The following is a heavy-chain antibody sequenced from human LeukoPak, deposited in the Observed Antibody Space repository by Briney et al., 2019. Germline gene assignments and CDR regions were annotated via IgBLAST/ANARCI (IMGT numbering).Heavy chain of an antibody. V-gene: IGHV1-24*01. D-gene: IGHD1-26*01. CDR1: GHTLSELA. J-gene: IGHJ4*02. Sequence: ASVKVSCKVSGHTLSELAIHWVRLAPGKGLEWMGGFDPENSETIYAQKFQGRVTMTEDTSTDTAYMELSSPRSDDTAIYYCATDGGNYYLFWGQGTLVTVSS. CDR3: ATDGGNYYLF. CDR2: FDPENSET.